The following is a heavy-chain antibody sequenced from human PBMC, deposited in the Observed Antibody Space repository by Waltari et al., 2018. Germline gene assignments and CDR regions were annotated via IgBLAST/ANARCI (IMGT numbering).Heavy chain of an antibody. D-gene: IGHD6-19*01. V-gene: IGHV1-2*02. CDR2: INTGSGDT. CDR1: GYTFPGSF. CDR3: ARGVGAVAGPYFDY. Sequence: QVQLVQSGAEVKKPGASVRVSCKASGYTFPGSFIHWVRQSPVQGLEWMGWINTGSGDTNYAQTFQGRVSMTTDTSISTAYMDLTRLGSDDTAVYYCARGVGAVAGPYFDYWGQGTLITVSS. J-gene: IGHJ4*02.